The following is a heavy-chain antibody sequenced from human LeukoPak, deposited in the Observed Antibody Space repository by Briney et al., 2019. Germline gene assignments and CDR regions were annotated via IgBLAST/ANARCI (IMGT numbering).Heavy chain of an antibody. CDR2: INHNGNAN. CDR3: ARGGGLDV. Sequence: GGSLRLSCAASGFTFSSYWMNWARQAPGKGLEWVASINHNGNANYYVDSVKGRCTISRDNAKNSLYLQMSNLRAEDTAVYFCARGGGLDVWGQGATVTVSS. J-gene: IGHJ6*02. CDR1: GFTFSSYW. D-gene: IGHD3-16*01. V-gene: IGHV3-7*03.